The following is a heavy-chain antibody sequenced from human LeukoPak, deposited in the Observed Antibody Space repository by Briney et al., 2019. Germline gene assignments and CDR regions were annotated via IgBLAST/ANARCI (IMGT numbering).Heavy chain of an antibody. CDR1: VASISRCY. CDR2: LYTSGSN. CDR3: ARDKCNSTTYPKYFDY. V-gene: IGHV4-4*07. D-gene: IGHD2/OR15-2a*01. Sequence: KPPEKRAVTWTVTVASISRCYWSWIRQPSGRGVERIGRLYTSGSNNYNPSLTSRVTMSVDTSKNQFSLNVTSVTAADTAVYYCARDKCNSTTYPKYFDYWGQGILVTVSS. J-gene: IGHJ4*02.